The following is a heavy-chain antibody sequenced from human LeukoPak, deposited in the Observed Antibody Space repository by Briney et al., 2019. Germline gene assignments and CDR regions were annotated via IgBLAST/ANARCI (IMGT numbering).Heavy chain of an antibody. J-gene: IGHJ3*02. CDR1: GYTFTSYA. D-gene: IGHD6-6*01. Sequence: ASVKVSCKASGYTFTSYAMNWVRQAPGQGLEWMGWISTYNDDRKYSPKFQGTVTITTDTSASTAYLELSSLRSEDTAVYYCARDRSSFSYAFDIWGQGTMVTVSS. CDR3: ARDRSSFSYAFDI. CDR2: ISTYNDDR. V-gene: IGHV1-3*04.